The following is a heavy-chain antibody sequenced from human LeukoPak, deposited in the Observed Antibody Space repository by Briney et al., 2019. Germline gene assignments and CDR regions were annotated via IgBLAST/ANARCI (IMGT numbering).Heavy chain of an antibody. V-gene: IGHV1-46*01. CDR2: INPSGGST. J-gene: IGHJ5*02. CDR3: ARDSVVVVAATPPQYNWFDP. Sequence: ASVTVSCKASGYTFTSYYMHWVRQAPGQGLEWMGIINPSGGSTNYAQKFQGRVTMTRDTSKSTVYMELSSLRSEDTAVYYCARDSVVVVAATPPQYNWFDPWGQGTLVTVSS. CDR1: GYTFTSYY. D-gene: IGHD2-15*01.